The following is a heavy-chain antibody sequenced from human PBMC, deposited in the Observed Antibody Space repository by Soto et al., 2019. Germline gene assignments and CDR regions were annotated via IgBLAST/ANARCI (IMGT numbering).Heavy chain of an antibody. V-gene: IGHV3-66*01. D-gene: IGHD3-22*01. CDR2: IYSGGST. CDR3: ARDRRYYYDSSYYYGMDV. Sequence: PGGSLRLSCAASGFTVSSNYMSWVRQAPGKGLEWVSVIYSGGSTYYADSVKGRFTISRDNSKNTLYLQMNSLRAEDTAVYYCARDRRYYYDSSYYYGMDVWGQGTTVTAP. CDR1: GFTVSSNY. J-gene: IGHJ6*02.